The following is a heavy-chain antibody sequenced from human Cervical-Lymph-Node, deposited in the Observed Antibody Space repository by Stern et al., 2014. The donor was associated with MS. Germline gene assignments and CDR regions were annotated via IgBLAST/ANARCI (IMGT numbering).Heavy chain of an antibody. Sequence: MQLVESGPEVKRPGTSVKVSCKTSGFRFSNSAVQWVRQARGQSLEWIGWIVPGSGEISYAQKFQERLTISRDMSTSTAYMELSSLRLEDTALYFCVAGDPDDSGLMVAWGQGTLVTVSS. CDR3: VAGDPDDSGLMVA. J-gene: IGHJ5*02. D-gene: IGHD6-19*01. V-gene: IGHV1-58*03. CDR1: GFRFSNSA. CDR2: IVPGSGEI.